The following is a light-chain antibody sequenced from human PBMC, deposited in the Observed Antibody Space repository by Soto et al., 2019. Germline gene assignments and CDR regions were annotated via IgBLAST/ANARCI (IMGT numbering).Light chain of an antibody. CDR1: QTISSW. J-gene: IGKJ1*01. Sequence: DIQMTQSTSTLSGSVGDRVTITCRASQTISSWLAWYQQKPGRAPKLLIHDASTLKSGVPSRFSGSGSGTEFTLTISSLQSEDFAVYYCQQYNNWPKTFGQGTRVDI. V-gene: IGKV1-5*03. CDR3: QQYNNWPKT. CDR2: DAS.